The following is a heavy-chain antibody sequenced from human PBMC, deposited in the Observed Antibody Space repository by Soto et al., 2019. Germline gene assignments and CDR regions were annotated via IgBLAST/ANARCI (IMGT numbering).Heavy chain of an antibody. Sequence: QVKLVESGGGVVQPGGSLRLSCAASGFGFDAYGIHWVRRAPGKGLEWVAVITYDGSHQYYRDSVKGRFTISRDNVRKTMFLQMDNLQPEDTAMYFCARGSQYNYGPLAYFDYWGQGTLVTVSS. D-gene: IGHD5-18*01. V-gene: IGHV3-30*03. CDR3: ARGSQYNYGPLAYFDY. CDR2: ITYDGSHQ. CDR1: GFGFDAYG. J-gene: IGHJ4*02.